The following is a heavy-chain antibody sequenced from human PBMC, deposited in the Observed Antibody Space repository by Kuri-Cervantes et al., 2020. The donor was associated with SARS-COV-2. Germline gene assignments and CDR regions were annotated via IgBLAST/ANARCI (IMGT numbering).Heavy chain of an antibody. V-gene: IGHV3-74*01. CDR2: INSDGSST. J-gene: IGHJ5*02. Sequence: GESLKTPCAASGFTFSSYWMHWVRQAPGKGLVWVSRINSDGSSTSYADPVKGRFTISRDNAKNSLYLQMNSRRAEDTAVYYCARVGAPTVTLGWFDPWGQGTLVTVSS. D-gene: IGHD4-11*01. CDR3: ARVGAPTVTLGWFDP. CDR1: GFTFSSYW.